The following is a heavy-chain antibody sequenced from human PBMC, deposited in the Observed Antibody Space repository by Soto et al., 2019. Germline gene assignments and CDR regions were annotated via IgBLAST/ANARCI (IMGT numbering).Heavy chain of an antibody. Sequence: EVQLVESGGGLVNPGGSLRLSCAASGFSFSIYSMSWVRQAPGKGPEWVSSTNRLGSTTYYADSVRGRFTIFRDNTENSLSLQMNSRRDEDTAVSYCARDYETFLLPGRRMYDWFGPWGQGTLVSVSS. J-gene: IGHJ5*02. CDR3: ARDYETFLLPGRRMYDWFGP. D-gene: IGHD3-3*01. V-gene: IGHV3-21*01. CDR2: TNRLGSTT. CDR1: GFSFSIYS.